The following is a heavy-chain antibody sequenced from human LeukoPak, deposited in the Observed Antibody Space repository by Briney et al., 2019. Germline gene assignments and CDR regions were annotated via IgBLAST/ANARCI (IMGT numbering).Heavy chain of an antibody. J-gene: IGHJ4*02. Sequence: GDSLKISCKGSGYSFTSYWIGWVRQMPGKGLEWMGIIYPADSDTRYSPSFLGQVTISADKSISTAYLQWSSLKASDTAIYYCARLGLSAAPSYYFDYWGQGTLVTVSS. CDR3: ARLGLSAAPSYYFDY. CDR1: GYSFTSYW. CDR2: IYPADSDT. V-gene: IGHV5-51*01. D-gene: IGHD3-16*01.